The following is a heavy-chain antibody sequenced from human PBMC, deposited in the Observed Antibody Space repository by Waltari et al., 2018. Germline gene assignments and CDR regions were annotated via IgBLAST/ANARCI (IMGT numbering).Heavy chain of an antibody. J-gene: IGHJ4*02. CDR1: GYSISSGYY. Sequence: QVQLQESGPGLVKPSETLSLTCAVSGYSISSGYYWGWIRQPPGKGLEWIGSIYHSGSTYYNPSLKSRVTISVDTSKNQFSLKLSSVTAADTAVYYCAREKMGATSYFDYWGQGTLVTVSS. V-gene: IGHV4-38-2*02. CDR3: AREKMGATSYFDY. D-gene: IGHD1-26*01. CDR2: IYHSGST.